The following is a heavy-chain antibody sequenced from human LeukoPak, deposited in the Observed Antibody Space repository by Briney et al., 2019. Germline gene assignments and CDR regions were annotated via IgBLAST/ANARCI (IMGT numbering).Heavy chain of an antibody. CDR3: ARVPLLFNWFDP. CDR1: GGTFSRFT. Sequence: SVKVSCKASGGTFSRFTISWVRQAPGQGFEWMGGIIPIFGTANYAQKFQGRVTITADESTSTAYMELSSLRSEDTAVYYCARVPLLFNWFDPWGQGTLVTVSS. J-gene: IGHJ5*02. D-gene: IGHD1-26*01. CDR2: IIPIFGTA. V-gene: IGHV1-69*13.